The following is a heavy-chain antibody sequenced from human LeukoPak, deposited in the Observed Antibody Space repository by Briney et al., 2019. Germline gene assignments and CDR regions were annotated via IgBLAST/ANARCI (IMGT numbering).Heavy chain of an antibody. V-gene: IGHV3-64*01. CDR3: AKGRNDAFDI. D-gene: IGHD1-14*01. Sequence: GGSLRLSCAASGFTFSSYAMHWVRQAPGKGLEYVSAISSNGGSTYYANSVKGRFTISRDNSKNMLYLQMGSLRAEDMAVYYCAKGRNDAFDIWGQGTMVTVSS. CDR2: ISSNGGST. J-gene: IGHJ3*02. CDR1: GFTFSSYA.